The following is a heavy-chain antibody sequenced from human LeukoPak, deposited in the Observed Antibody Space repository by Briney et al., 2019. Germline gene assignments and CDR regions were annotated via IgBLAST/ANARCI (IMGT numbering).Heavy chain of an antibody. V-gene: IGHV3-23*01. J-gene: IGHJ4*02. CDR1: GFTFSNYG. CDR2: ISGSGDST. D-gene: IGHD3-10*01. CDR3: AKDRGIISDY. Sequence: GGSLRLSCAASGFTFSNYGMHWVRQAPGKGLEWVSAISGSGDSTYYADSVKGRFTISRDNSKNTLYLQMNSLRVEDTAVYYCAKDRGIISDYWGQGTLVTVSS.